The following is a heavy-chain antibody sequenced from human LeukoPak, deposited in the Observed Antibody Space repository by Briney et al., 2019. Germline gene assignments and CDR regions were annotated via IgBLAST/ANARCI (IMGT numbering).Heavy chain of an antibody. Sequence: SGGSQRLSCAASGFTFSSYSMHWVRQAPGKGLEWVAFIRYDGSNKYYADSVKGRFTISRDNAKNSLYLQMNSLRAEDTALYYCARAGRKKYCSSTSCPGYYYYMDVWGKGTTVTVSS. V-gene: IGHV3-30*02. CDR1: GFTFSSYS. J-gene: IGHJ6*03. D-gene: IGHD2-2*01. CDR3: ARAGRKKYCSSTSCPGYYYYMDV. CDR2: IRYDGSNK.